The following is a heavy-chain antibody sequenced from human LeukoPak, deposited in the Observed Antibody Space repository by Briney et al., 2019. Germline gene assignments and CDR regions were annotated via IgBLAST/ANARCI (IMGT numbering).Heavy chain of an antibody. J-gene: IGHJ3*02. D-gene: IGHD2-21*02. V-gene: IGHV3-53*01. Sequence: PGGCLRLSCAASELTASNSYMSWVRQAPGKGLEWGSVIYSGGSTYYADSLKGRFTISRATSKNTLYLQMNSLRAEDTAVYYSARGGGAYCGSDCFRAFDIWGLGTMVTVSS. CDR3: ARGGGAYCGSDCFRAFDI. CDR2: IYSGGST. CDR1: ELTASNSY.